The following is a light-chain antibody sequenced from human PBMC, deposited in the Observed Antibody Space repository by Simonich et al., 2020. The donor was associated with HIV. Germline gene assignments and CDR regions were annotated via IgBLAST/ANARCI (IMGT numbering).Light chain of an antibody. CDR2: AAS. CDR3: QQYDKWPLF. J-gene: IGKJ2*01. V-gene: IGKV3-15*01. Sequence: EIVMTQSPATLSVSPGERATLSCRASQSIRSNLAWYQQKPGQTPRLLIYAASTRATGIPARFSGSGSGTEFTLTISSMQSEDFAVYYCQQYDKWPLFFGQGTKLELK. CDR1: QSIRSN.